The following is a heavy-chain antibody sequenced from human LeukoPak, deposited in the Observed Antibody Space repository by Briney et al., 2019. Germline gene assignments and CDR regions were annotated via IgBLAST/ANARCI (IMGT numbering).Heavy chain of an antibody. J-gene: IGHJ3*02. CDR2: IYYSGST. D-gene: IGHD3-22*01. Sequence: SQTLSLTCTVSGGSISSGGYYWSWIRQHPGKGLEWIGYIYYSGSTYYNPSLKGRVTISVDTSKNQFSLKLSSVTAADTAVYYCARGRRGQYYYDSSGPHHYDVFDIWGQGTMVTVSS. CDR1: GGSISSGGYY. CDR3: ARGRRGQYYYDSSGPHHYDVFDI. V-gene: IGHV4-31*03.